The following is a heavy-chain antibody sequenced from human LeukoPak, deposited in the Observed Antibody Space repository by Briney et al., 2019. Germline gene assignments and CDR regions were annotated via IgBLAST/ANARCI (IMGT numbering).Heavy chain of an antibody. D-gene: IGHD3-16*02. Sequence: GASVRVSCKASGYTFTSYGISWVRQAPGQGLEWMGGIIPIFGTANYAQKFQGRVTITADESTSTAYMELSSLRSEDPAVYYCAVRGSYRFPYYFDYWGQGTLVTVSS. CDR3: AVRGSYRFPYYFDY. CDR2: IIPIFGTA. CDR1: GYTFTSYG. V-gene: IGHV1-69*13. J-gene: IGHJ4*02.